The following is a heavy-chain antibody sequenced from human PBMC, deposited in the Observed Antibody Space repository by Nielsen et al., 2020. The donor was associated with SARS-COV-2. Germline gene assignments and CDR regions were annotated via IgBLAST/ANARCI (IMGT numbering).Heavy chain of an antibody. CDR2: IRTKPDNYAT. Sequence: GESLKISCAASGFAFSDSSIQWVRQASGRGLEWVGRIRTKPDNYATVYPESVKGRFTISRDDSKNTAYLQMNSLRAEDTAVYYCAKRSGYTSGWYGDYWGQGTLVTVSS. CDR3: AKRSGYTSGWYGDY. J-gene: IGHJ4*02. CDR1: GFAFSDSS. V-gene: IGHV3-73*01. D-gene: IGHD6-19*01.